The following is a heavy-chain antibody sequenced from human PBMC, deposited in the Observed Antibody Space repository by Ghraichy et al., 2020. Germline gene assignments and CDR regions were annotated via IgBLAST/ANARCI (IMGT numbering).Heavy chain of an antibody. Sequence: SETLSLTCAVSGVSVNHNKDYWNWVRQRPGKGLEWIGYIFHSGSPYYNPSLKSRLSISIDASKNQFSLNLTSVTAADTAVYYCARGKSQLIPADDTTDYLLYYGMDVWGQGTTVTVSS. J-gene: IGHJ6*02. CDR1: GVSVNHNKDY. CDR2: IFHSGSP. V-gene: IGHV4-30-4*01. D-gene: IGHD2-2*01. CDR3: ARGKSQLIPADDTTDYLLYYGMDV.